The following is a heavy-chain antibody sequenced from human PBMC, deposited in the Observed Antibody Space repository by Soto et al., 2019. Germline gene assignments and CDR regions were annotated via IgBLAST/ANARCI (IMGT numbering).Heavy chain of an antibody. V-gene: IGHV4-31*03. CDR1: GGYISSGGNY. J-gene: IGHJ4*02. D-gene: IGHD2-8*01. CDR3: AREDINESFFDS. Sequence: PSETLSLTCSVSGGYISSGGNYWSWILQHPGKGLEWIGFIYYTGHTKYNAALKSRASISGDMAENQFSLTLTSVTAADTAVYYCAREDINESFFDSWGPGILVTVSS. CDR2: IYYTGHT.